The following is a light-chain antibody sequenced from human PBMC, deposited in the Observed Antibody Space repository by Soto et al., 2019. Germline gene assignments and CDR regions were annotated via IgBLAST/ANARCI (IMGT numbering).Light chain of an antibody. CDR1: SSNIGSNT. CDR3: ATWDDSLSVL. V-gene: IGLV1-44*01. Sequence: QLVLTQPPSASGTPGQRVTISCSGSSSNIGSNTVNWYQQLPGTAPKLLIYSNNQRPSGVPDRFSGSKSGTSASLAISGLRSEDEADYYCATWDDSLSVLFGGGTQLTVL. CDR2: SNN. J-gene: IGLJ3*02.